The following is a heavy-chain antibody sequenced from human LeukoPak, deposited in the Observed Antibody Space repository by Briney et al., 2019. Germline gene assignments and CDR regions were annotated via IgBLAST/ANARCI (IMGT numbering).Heavy chain of an antibody. D-gene: IGHD3-3*01. CDR1: GFTFSTYA. Sequence: PGGSLRLSCGASGFTFSTYAMTWVRQAPGKGLEWVSAISATGGSPYYADSVKGRFTISRDNSKNTLYLQMNSLRAEDTAVYYCAKGKVSAFLNWFDLWGQGTLVTVSS. V-gene: IGHV3-23*01. CDR2: ISATGGSP. J-gene: IGHJ5*02. CDR3: AKGKVSAFLNWFDL.